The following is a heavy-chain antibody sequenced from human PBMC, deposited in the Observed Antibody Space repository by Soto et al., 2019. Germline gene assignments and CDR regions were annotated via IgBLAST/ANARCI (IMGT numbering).Heavy chain of an antibody. CDR1: GGSISSCGYY. V-gene: IGHV4-31*03. CDR3: ARGRGTISGYYPFFYY. D-gene: IGHD3-22*01. J-gene: IGHJ4*02. CDR2: IYYSGST. Sequence: SETLSVTCTVSGGSISSCGYYWSWIRQHPGKGLEWIGYIYYSGSTYYNPSLKSRVTISVDTSKNQFSLKLSSVTAADTAVYYCARGRGTISGYYPFFYYWGQGTLVTVSS.